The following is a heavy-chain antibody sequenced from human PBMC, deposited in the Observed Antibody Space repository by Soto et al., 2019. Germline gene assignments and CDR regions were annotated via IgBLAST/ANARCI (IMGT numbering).Heavy chain of an antibody. CDR1: GYSFSGYH. J-gene: IGHJ4*02. D-gene: IGHD5-18*01. CDR2: INPNSGGT. Sequence: ASVKVSCKASGYSFSGYHIHRVRQAPGQGLEWIGWINPNSGGTNYAQKFQGRVTMTRDTSISTAYMELSRLRSDDTAVYYCASAGGIQLWFYYWGQGTLVTVPS. V-gene: IGHV1-2*02. CDR3: ASAGGIQLWFYY.